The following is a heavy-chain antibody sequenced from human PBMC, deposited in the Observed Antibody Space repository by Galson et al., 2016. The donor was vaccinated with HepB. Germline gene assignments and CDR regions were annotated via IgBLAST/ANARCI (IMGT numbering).Heavy chain of an antibody. Sequence: SVKVSCKASGYTFTSYGISWVRQAPGQGLEWMGWISGDKGNTNHAQKFRGRVTMTTDTSTTTAYMELRNPRSDDTAVYYCARDLNWNYWFDPWGQGTLVIVSS. CDR3: ARDLNWNYWFDP. V-gene: IGHV1-18*01. CDR1: GYTFTSYG. CDR2: ISGDKGNT. J-gene: IGHJ5*02. D-gene: IGHD1-1*01.